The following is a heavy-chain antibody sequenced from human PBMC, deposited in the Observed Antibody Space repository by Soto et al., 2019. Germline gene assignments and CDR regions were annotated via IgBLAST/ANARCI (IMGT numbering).Heavy chain of an antibody. CDR2: SDPEEGDT. CDR1: AYTLTEFP. J-gene: IGHJ4*02. CDR3: AIGGRAAEFGY. Sequence: QVQVVQSGAEVRKPGASVKLSCKVLAYTLTEFPIHWVRQAPGKGLEWMGVSDPEEGDTIFAQKFQGRVTMTEDTSTDTVYMELSSLRSEETAVYYWAIGGRAAEFGYWGQGTLVTVSS. V-gene: IGHV1-24*01. D-gene: IGHD3-10*01.